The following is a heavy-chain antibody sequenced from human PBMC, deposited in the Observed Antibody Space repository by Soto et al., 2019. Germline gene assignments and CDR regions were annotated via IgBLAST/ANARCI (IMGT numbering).Heavy chain of an antibody. J-gene: IGHJ5*02. CDR2: IIPIFGTA. CDR3: ARDGHYDFWSGYFDP. CDR1: GGTFSSYA. D-gene: IGHD3-3*01. V-gene: IGHV1-69*13. Sequence: ASVKVSCKASGGTFSSYAISWVRQAPGQGLEWMGGIIPIFGTANYAQKFQGRVTITADESTSTAYMEPSSLRSEDTAVYYCARDGHYDFWSGYFDPWGQGTLVTVSS.